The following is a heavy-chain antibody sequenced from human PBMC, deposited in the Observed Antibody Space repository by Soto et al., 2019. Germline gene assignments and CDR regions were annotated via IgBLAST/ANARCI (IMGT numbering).Heavy chain of an antibody. CDR2: INHSGST. D-gene: IGHD2-2*01. Sequence: PSETLSLTCAVYGGSFSGYYWSWIRQPPGKGLEWIGEINHSGSTNYNPSPKSRVTISVDTSENQFSLKLSSVTAADTAVYYCARGSWYRLWFDPWGQGTLVTVSS. CDR1: GGSFSGYY. CDR3: ARGSWYRLWFDP. V-gene: IGHV4-34*01. J-gene: IGHJ5*02.